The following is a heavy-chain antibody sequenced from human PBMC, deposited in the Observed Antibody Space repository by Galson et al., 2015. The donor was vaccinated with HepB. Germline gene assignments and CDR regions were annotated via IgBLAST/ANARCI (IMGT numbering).Heavy chain of an antibody. CDR1: GFTFSSYA. J-gene: IGHJ4*02. CDR2: INGNVGST. V-gene: IGHV3-23*01. Sequence: SLRLSCAASGFTFSSYAMSWVRQAPGKGLEWVSTINGNVGSTYYADFVKGRFTISRDNSKNTLYLQINSLRAEDTAVYYCAKSEWLVQPFYGYWGQGTLVTVSS. D-gene: IGHD6-19*01. CDR3: AKSEWLVQPFYGY.